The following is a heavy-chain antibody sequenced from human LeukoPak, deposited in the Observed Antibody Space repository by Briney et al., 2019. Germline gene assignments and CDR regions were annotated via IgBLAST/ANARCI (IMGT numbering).Heavy chain of an antibody. D-gene: IGHD4-17*01. CDR3: ATTRPGPTYFYYGLGV. Sequence: SETLSLTCAVYGGSLSGFYWSWIRQPPGKGLEWIGEINHSGGTNFNPSLKSRVTISVDTSKSHFSQRLSSVTGADTAVYYCATTRPGPTYFYYGLGVWGQGTTVTVSS. CDR1: GGSLSGFY. V-gene: IGHV4-34*01. J-gene: IGHJ6*02. CDR2: INHSGGT.